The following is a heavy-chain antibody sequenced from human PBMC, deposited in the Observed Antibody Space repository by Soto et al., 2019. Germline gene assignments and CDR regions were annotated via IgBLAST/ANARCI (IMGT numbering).Heavy chain of an antibody. J-gene: IGHJ4*02. Sequence: QVQLQESGPGLVKPSETLSLTCTVSGGSISSDYWSWIRQPPGKGLEWIGFIYYSGSINYNPSFERRVPISVDTSKNQCSLNLTSVPAADTAVHYCTRHWDWGSLGYWGQGTLVTVSS. CDR2: IYYSGSI. CDR1: GGSISSDY. V-gene: IGHV4-59*08. CDR3: TRHWDWGSLGY. D-gene: IGHD3-16*01.